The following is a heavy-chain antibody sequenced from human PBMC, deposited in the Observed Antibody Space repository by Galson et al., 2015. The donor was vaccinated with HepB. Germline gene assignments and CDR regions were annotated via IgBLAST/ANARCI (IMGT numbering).Heavy chain of an antibody. CDR3: ARGPANLEWLLYQDFDY. CDR1: GFTFSSYG. CDR2: IWYDGSNK. V-gene: IGHV3-33*01. J-gene: IGHJ4*02. Sequence: SLRLSCAASGFTFSSYGMHWVRQAPGKGLEWVAVIWYDGSNKYYADSVKGRFTISRDNSKNTLYLQMNSLRAEDTAVYYCARGPANLEWLLYQDFDYWGQGTLVTVSS. D-gene: IGHD3-3*01.